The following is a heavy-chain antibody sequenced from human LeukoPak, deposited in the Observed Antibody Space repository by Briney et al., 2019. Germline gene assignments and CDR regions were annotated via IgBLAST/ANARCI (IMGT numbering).Heavy chain of an antibody. J-gene: IGHJ4*02. Sequence: KTGESLKISCKGSGYTFTSSWIGWVRQMPGRGLEWMGIIYPGDSDTRYSLSFQGQVTISADKSISTAYLQWSSLKASDTAIYYCARPRDNRYFDWLSFDYWGQGTLVTVSS. D-gene: IGHD3-9*01. CDR3: ARPRDNRYFDWLSFDY. V-gene: IGHV5-51*01. CDR2: IYPGDSDT. CDR1: GYTFTSSW.